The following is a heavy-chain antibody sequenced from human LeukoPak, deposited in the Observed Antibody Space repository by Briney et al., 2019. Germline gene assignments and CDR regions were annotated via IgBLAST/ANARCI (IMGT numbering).Heavy chain of an antibody. CDR2: INPNSGGT. CDR3: ARARPVVPAALDY. Sequence: GASVKVSCKASGYTFTGYYMHWVRQAPGQGLQWMGWINPNSGGTNYAQKFQGRVTMTRDTSISTAYMELSRLRSDDTAVYYSARARPVVPAALDYWGQGTLVTVSS. D-gene: IGHD2-2*01. V-gene: IGHV1-2*02. J-gene: IGHJ4*02. CDR1: GYTFTGYY.